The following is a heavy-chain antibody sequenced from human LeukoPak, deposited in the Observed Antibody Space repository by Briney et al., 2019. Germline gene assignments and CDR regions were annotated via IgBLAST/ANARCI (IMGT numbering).Heavy chain of an antibody. D-gene: IGHD2-15*01. CDR1: GYTFTTYG. V-gene: IGHV1-2*02. Sequence: ASVKVSCKASGYTFTTYGFSWVRQAPGQGLEWMGWINPNSGGTNYAQKFQGRVTMTRDTSISTAYMELSRLRSDDTAVYYCAREYSVYYYMDVWGKGTTVTISS. J-gene: IGHJ6*03. CDR2: INPNSGGT. CDR3: AREYSVYYYMDV.